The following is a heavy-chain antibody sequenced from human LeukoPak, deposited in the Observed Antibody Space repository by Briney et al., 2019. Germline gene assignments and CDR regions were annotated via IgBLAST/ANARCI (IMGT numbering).Heavy chain of an antibody. CDR2: ISAYNGNT. V-gene: IGHV1-18*01. J-gene: IGHJ3*02. CDR3: AREVVVVPAAMGHYDFWSGYYTGDAFDI. CDR1: GYTFTSYG. D-gene: IGHD3-3*01. Sequence: APVKVSCKASGYTFTSYGISWVRQAPGQGLEWMGWISAYNGNTNYAQKLQGRVTMTTDTSTSTAYMELRSLRSDDTAVYYCAREVVVVPAAMGHYDFWSGYYTGDAFDIWGQGTMVTVSS.